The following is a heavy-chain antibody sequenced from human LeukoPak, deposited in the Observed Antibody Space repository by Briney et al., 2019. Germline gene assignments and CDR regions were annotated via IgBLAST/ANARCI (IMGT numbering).Heavy chain of an antibody. CDR1: GYTFTGYY. Sequence: ASVKVSCKASGYTFTGYYMHWVRQAPGQGLEWMGWMNPNSGNTGYAQKFQGRVTMTRNTSISTAYMELSSLRSEDTAVYYCARETYYYDSSGYDYGMDVWGQGTTVTVSS. D-gene: IGHD3-22*01. J-gene: IGHJ6*02. CDR2: MNPNSGNT. V-gene: IGHV1-8*02. CDR3: ARETYYYDSSGYDYGMDV.